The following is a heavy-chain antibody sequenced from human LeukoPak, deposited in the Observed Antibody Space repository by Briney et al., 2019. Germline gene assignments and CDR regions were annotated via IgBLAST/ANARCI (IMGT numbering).Heavy chain of an antibody. V-gene: IGHV4-59*01. CDR3: ARSSYYYDSSGYLFSAAFDY. Sequence: PSETLSLTCTVSGGSISSYYWSWIRQPPGKGLEWIGYIYYSGSTNYNPSLKSQVTISVDTSKNQFSLKLSSVTAADTAVYYCARSSYYYDSSGYLFSAAFDYWGQGTLVTVSS. J-gene: IGHJ4*02. CDR1: GGSISSYY. CDR2: IYYSGST. D-gene: IGHD3-22*01.